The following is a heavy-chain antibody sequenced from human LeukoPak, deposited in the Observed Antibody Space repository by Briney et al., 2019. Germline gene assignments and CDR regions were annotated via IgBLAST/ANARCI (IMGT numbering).Heavy chain of an antibody. J-gene: IGHJ4*02. V-gene: IGHV4-59*01. D-gene: IGHD2-2*01. CDR1: GGSISSYY. CDR2: IYYSGST. Sequence: LETLSLTCTVSGGSISSYYWSWIRQPPGKGLEWIGYIYYSGSTNYNPSLKSRVTISVDTSKNQFSLKLSSVTAADTAVYYCARHVRYCSSTSCYGYEYWGQGTLVTVSS. CDR3: ARHVRYCSSTSCYGYEY.